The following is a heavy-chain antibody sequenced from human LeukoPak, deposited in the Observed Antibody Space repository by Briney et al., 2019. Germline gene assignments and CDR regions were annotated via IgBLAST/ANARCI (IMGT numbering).Heavy chain of an antibody. CDR3: ARDLGYSYGYPDAFDI. CDR2: IYYSGST. V-gene: IGHV4-59*01. Sequence: SETLSLTCTVSGGSISSYYWSWIRQPPGKGLEWIGYIYYSGSTNYNPSLKSRVTISVDTSKNQFSLKLSSVTAADTAVYYCARDLGYSYGYPDAFDIWGQGTMVTVSS. CDR1: GGSISSYY. J-gene: IGHJ3*02. D-gene: IGHD5-18*01.